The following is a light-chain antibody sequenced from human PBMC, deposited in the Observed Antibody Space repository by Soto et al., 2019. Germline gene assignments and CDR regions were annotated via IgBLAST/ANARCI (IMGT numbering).Light chain of an antibody. CDR1: QSISSW. J-gene: IGKJ1*01. Sequence: DIQMTQSPSTLSSSVGDRVTITCRPSQSISSWLAWYQQKPGKAPKLLIYDASSLESGVPSRFSGSGSGTEFTLTISSLQPDDFATYYCQQYNSYSPWTFGQGTKVDI. V-gene: IGKV1-5*01. CDR2: DAS. CDR3: QQYNSYSPWT.